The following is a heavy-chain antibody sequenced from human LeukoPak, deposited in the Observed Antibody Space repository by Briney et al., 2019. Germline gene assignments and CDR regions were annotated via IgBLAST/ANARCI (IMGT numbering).Heavy chain of an antibody. Sequence: GGSLRLSCAPSGFIVSSNYMSWVRQAPGKGPEWVSVIYSDGSTYYADSVKGRFTISRDHPKNTLYLQMNSLRAEDTAVYYCARATWIHHGGSWGQGTLVTVSS. CDR3: ARATWIHHGGS. D-gene: IGHD5-18*01. J-gene: IGHJ5*02. CDR1: GFIVSSNY. V-gene: IGHV3-53*01. CDR2: IYSDGST.